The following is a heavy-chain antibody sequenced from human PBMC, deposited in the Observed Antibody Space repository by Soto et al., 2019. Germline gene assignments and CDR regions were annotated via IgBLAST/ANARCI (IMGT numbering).Heavy chain of an antibody. CDR1: GFTFGDYA. D-gene: IGHD2-15*01. Sequence: GSLILSCTASGFTFGDYAMSWVRQAPGRGLEWVGFIRSKAYGGTTEYAASVKGRFTISRDDSKSIAYLQMNSLKTEDTAVYYCTRPRARYCSGGSCSDIWGQGTMVTVSS. CDR2: IRSKAYGGTT. CDR3: TRPRARYCSGGSCSDI. V-gene: IGHV3-49*04. J-gene: IGHJ3*02.